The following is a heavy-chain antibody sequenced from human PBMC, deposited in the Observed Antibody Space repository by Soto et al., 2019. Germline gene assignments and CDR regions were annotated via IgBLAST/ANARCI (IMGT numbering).Heavy chain of an antibody. V-gene: IGHV4-59*08. J-gene: IGHJ4*02. CDR3: ARQGYYDLLSGYYLFDY. CDR2: VSYSGST. Sequence: QVQLQESGPGLVKPSETLFVTCTVSGGSTDSLYWSWVRQPPGKGLEWIGYVSYSGSTTYNPSLKRRVIVSIVTSKNQFSLKSTSVTAADTAVYYCARQGYYDLLSGYYLFDYWGQGILVTVSS. D-gene: IGHD3-3*01. CDR1: GGSTDSLY.